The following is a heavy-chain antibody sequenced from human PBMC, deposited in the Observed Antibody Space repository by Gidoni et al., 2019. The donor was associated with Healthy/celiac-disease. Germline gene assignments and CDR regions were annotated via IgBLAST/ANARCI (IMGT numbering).Heavy chain of an antibody. CDR1: GFTFRNSG. CDR2: IKSKTDGGTT. D-gene: IGHD3-16*01. CDR3: TTDRAWGFLEELDI. Sequence: EVQLVDSGGGLVKPGGPLRLSCAASGFTFRNSGRSWVRRAPGKGLEWVGRIKSKTDGGTTPYAAPVKGRFTISRDDSKNTLYLQMNSLKTEDTAVYYCTTDRAWGFLEELDIWGQGTMVTVSS. V-gene: IGHV3-15*01. J-gene: IGHJ3*02.